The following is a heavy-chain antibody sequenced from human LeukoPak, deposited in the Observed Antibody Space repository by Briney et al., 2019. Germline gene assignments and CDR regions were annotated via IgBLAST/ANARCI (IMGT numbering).Heavy chain of an antibody. J-gene: IGHJ4*02. Sequence: GSLRLSCAASGFTFSSYGMHWVRQAPGKGLEWVAFIRYDGSNKYYADSVKGRFTISRDNSKNTLYLQMNSLRAEDTAVYYCAKSASRFLEWLFNWGQGTLVTVSS. CDR1: GFTFSSYG. V-gene: IGHV3-30*02. D-gene: IGHD3-3*01. CDR3: AKSASRFLEWLFN. CDR2: IRYDGSNK.